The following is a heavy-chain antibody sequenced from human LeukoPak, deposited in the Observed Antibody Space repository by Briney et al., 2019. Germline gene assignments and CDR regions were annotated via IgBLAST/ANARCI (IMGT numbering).Heavy chain of an antibody. V-gene: IGHV3-30*18. CDR2: ISYDGSNK. D-gene: IGHD3-22*01. Sequence: GGSLRLSCAASGFTFSSYGMHWVRQAPGKGLEWVAVISYDGSNKYYADSVKGRFTISRDNSKNTLYLQMNSLTAEDTAVYYCGNRGSSSGYYDFWGQGTLVTVSS. CDR3: GNRGSSSGYYDF. J-gene: IGHJ4*02. CDR1: GFTFSSYG.